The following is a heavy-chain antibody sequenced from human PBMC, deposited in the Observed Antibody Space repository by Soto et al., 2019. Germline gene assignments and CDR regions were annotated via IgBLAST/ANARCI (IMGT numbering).Heavy chain of an antibody. D-gene: IGHD5-18*01. CDR2: MNPRNGDT. J-gene: IGHJ4*02. CDR3: AREADTAKVDY. CDR1: GYNFSTYD. V-gene: IGHV1-8*01. Sequence: QVLLVQPGAEVRRPGASVKVSCRASGYNFSTYDFNWVRQASGRGLEWMGWMNPRNGDTGYVQKFRGRVSMTRDFSSTSAYMELTGLTSDDADVYFCAREADTAKVDYWGQGTLGTVSS.